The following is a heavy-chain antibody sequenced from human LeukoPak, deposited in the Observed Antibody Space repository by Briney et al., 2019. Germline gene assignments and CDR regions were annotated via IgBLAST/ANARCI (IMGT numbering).Heavy chain of an antibody. V-gene: IGHV3-30*18. Sequence: GGSLRLSCAASGFTFSSYGMHWVRQAPGKGLEWVAVISYDGSNKYYADSVKGRFTISRGNSKNTLYLQMNSLRAEDTAVYYCAKTVGYSYGPFDYWGQGTLVTVSS. D-gene: IGHD5-18*01. CDR1: GFTFSSYG. CDR3: AKTVGYSYGPFDY. CDR2: ISYDGSNK. J-gene: IGHJ4*02.